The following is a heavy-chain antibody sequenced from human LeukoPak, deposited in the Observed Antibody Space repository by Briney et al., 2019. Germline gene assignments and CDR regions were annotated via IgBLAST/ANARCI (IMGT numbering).Heavy chain of an antibody. J-gene: IGHJ4*02. CDR3: ARHGYSGYGLHFDY. CDR1: GGSISSYY. CDR2: IYFSGST. D-gene: IGHD5-12*01. Sequence: SETLSLTCTASGGSISSYYWSWIRQPPGKGLEWIGYIYFSGSTTYNPSLKSRVTISLDTSKNQFSLDLRSVSAADTAVYFCARHGYSGYGLHFDYWGQGTLVTVSS. V-gene: IGHV4-59*08.